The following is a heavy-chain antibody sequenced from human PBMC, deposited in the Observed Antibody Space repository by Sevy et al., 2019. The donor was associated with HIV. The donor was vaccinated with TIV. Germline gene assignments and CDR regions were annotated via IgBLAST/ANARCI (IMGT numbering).Heavy chain of an antibody. D-gene: IGHD4-17*01. Sequence: GGSLRLSCVASGFTFSDYYMSWIRQAPGKGLEWVSDISSGSTYTKYADSVKGRFTISRDNAKNSLYLQTNSLRVEDTAAYYCARDRRNYGGQYFDYWGQGTLVTVSS. CDR2: ISSGSTYT. CDR1: GFTFSDYY. J-gene: IGHJ4*02. V-gene: IGHV3-11*06. CDR3: ARDRRNYGGQYFDY.